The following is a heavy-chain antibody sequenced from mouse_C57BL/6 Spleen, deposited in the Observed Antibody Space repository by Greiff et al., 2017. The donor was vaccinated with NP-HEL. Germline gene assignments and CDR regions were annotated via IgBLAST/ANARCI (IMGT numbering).Heavy chain of an antibody. Sequence: VQLQQPGAELVKPGASVKLSCKASGYTFTSYWMHWVKQRPGRGLEWIGRIDPNSGGTKYNEKFKSKATLTVDKPSSTAYMQLSSLTSEDSAVYYGARSQGYDYDGDWYFDVWGTGTTVTVSS. CDR1: GYTFTSYW. D-gene: IGHD2-4*01. CDR2: IDPNSGGT. CDR3: ARSQGYDYDGDWYFDV. J-gene: IGHJ1*03. V-gene: IGHV1-72*01.